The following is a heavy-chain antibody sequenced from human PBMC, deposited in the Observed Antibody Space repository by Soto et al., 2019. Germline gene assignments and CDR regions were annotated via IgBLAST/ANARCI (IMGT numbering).Heavy chain of an antibody. V-gene: IGHV3-30-3*01. D-gene: IGHD2-21*02. CDR1: GFTFSSYA. Sequence: QVQLVESGGGVVQPGRSLRLSCAASGFTFSSYAMHWVRQAPGKGLEWVAVISYDGSNKYYADSVKGRFTISRDNSKNTLYLQMNSLGAEDTAVFYWARDPVAYCGGDCRTFDYWGQGTLVTVSS. CDR3: ARDPVAYCGGDCRTFDY. CDR2: ISYDGSNK. J-gene: IGHJ4*02.